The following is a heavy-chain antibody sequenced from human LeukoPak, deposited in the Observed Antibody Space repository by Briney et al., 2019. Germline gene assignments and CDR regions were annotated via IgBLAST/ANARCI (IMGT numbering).Heavy chain of an antibody. CDR3: ARSSSTWHTWYFDL. D-gene: IGHD6-13*01. CDR1: GYTXTSYG. J-gene: IGHJ2*01. Sequence: ASVKVSCKASGYTXTSYGISWVRQAPGQGLEWMGWISAYNGNTNYARNLQGRVTMTTDTSTSTAYMELRSLRSDDTAVYYCARSSSTWHTWYFDLWGRGTLVTVSS. V-gene: IGHV1-18*01. CDR2: ISAYNGNT.